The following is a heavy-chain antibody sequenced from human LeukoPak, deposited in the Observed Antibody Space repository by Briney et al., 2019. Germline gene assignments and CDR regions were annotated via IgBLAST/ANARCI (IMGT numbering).Heavy chain of an antibody. Sequence: SETLSLTCTVSGGSISSYYWSWIRQPPGKGLEWIGYIYYSGSTNYNPSLKSRVTISVDTSKNQFSLKLSSVTAADTAVYCCARYDFWSGYYGRHFDYWGQGTLVTVSS. D-gene: IGHD3-3*01. CDR3: ARYDFWSGYYGRHFDY. CDR2: IYYSGST. J-gene: IGHJ4*02. CDR1: GGSISSYY. V-gene: IGHV4-59*01.